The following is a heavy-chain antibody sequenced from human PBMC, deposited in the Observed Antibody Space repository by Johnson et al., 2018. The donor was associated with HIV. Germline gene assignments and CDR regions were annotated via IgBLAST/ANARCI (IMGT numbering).Heavy chain of an antibody. CDR2: INSDGSST. CDR1: GFTFSSYA. CDR3: ARVRNWADAFDI. J-gene: IGHJ3*02. V-gene: IGHV3-74*02. D-gene: IGHD7-27*01. Sequence: VQLVESGGDLVQPGGSLRLSCAASGFTFSSYAMSWVRQAPGKGLEWVSRINSDGSSTNYADFVKGRFTISRDNAKNTLYLQMTRLGAEDTAGYNLARVRNWADAFDIWGQGTMVTVSS.